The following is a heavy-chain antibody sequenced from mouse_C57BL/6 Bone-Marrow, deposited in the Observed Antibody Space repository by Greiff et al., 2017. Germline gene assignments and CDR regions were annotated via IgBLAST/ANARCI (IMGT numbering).Heavy chain of an antibody. CDR1: GFSLSTFGMG. J-gene: IGHJ3*01. CDR2: IWWDDDK. Sequence: QVTLKESGPGILQPSQTLSLTCSFSGFSLSTFGMGVGWIRQPSGKGLEWLAHIWWDDDKYYNPALKSQLTISKDTSKNQVYLKIANVDTADTAIYYCARIAYYYGSSGFAYWGQGTLVTVSA. V-gene: IGHV8-8*01. CDR3: ARIAYYYGSSGFAY. D-gene: IGHD1-1*01.